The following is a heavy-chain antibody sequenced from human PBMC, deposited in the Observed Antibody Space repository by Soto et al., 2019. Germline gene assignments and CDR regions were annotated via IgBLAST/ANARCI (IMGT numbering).Heavy chain of an antibody. V-gene: IGHV3-23*01. CDR2: ISGSGGST. J-gene: IGHJ6*01. Sequence: GGSLRLSCAASGFTFSSYAMSWVRQSPGNVLEWVSAISGSGGSTYYADSGKGRLTISRDNSDNTLYLQMHSLRAEATAVYYCAPPRSAFYGTDLWGQATTVIVSS. CDR1: GFTFSSYA. CDR3: APPRSAFYGTDL.